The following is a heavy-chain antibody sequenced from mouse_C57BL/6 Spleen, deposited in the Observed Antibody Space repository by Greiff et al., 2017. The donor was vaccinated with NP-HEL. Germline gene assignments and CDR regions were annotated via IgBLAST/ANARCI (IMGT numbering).Heavy chain of an antibody. CDR2: ISSGSSTI. CDR1: GFTFSDYG. V-gene: IGHV5-17*01. D-gene: IGHD1-1*01. CDR3: ARLGSKDAMDY. Sequence: EVKLMESGGGLVKPGGSLKLSCAASGFTFSDYGMHWVRQAPEKGLEWVAYISSGSSTIYYADTVKGRFTISRDNAKNTLFLQMTSLRSEDTAMYYCARLGSKDAMDYWGQGTSVTVSS. J-gene: IGHJ4*01.